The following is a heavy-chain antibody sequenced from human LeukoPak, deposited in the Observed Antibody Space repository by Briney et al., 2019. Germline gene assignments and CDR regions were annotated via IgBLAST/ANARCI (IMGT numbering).Heavy chain of an antibody. V-gene: IGHV3-7*01. Sequence: GGSLRLSCAASGFTFSNYWMSWVRQAPGKGLEWVANINQDGSKKRYADSMKGRFTISRDNAKESLFLQLSSLRAEDTAVYYCAKWGPYCVGDYCPALDSWGPGTLVTVSS. D-gene: IGHD2-21*02. J-gene: IGHJ4*02. CDR2: INQDGSKK. CDR1: GFTFSNYW. CDR3: AKWGPYCVGDYCPALDS.